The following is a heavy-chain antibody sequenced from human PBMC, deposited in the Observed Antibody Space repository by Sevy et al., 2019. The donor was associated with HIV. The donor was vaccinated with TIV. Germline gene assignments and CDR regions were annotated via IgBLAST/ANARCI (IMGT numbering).Heavy chain of an antibody. J-gene: IGHJ5*02. V-gene: IGHV1-2*06. D-gene: IGHD6-19*01. CDR2: INPTSGGT. CDR3: VGQTSGWYDWFDP. CDR1: AYNFIGYY. Sequence: ASVKVSCKASAYNFIGYYIHWVRQAPGQGLEWIGRINPTSGGTKYAHKFQGRATVTIDMSVSKAYMELTRLTSDDTAIYYCVGQTSGWYDWFDPWGPGTLVTVSS.